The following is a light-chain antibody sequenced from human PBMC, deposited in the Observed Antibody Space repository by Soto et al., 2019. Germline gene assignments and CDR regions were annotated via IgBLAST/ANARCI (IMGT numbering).Light chain of an antibody. J-gene: IGLJ3*02. CDR3: AAWDASLSGPV. Sequence: QSVLTQPPSASGTPGQRVTISCSGSSSNIGRNTVYWYQQVPGTAPKLLFYNNDQRPSGVPDRFSGSKSGTSASLAISGLRSEDEADYYCAAWDASLSGPVFGGGTKLTVL. V-gene: IGLV1-47*02. CDR2: NND. CDR1: SSNIGRNT.